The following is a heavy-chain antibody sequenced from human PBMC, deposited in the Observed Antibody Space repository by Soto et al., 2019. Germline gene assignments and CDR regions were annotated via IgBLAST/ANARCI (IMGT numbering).Heavy chain of an antibody. V-gene: IGHV3-23*01. CDR2: ITGGIGTT. J-gene: IGHJ4*02. CDR3: AKTWRYTNSEIDF. D-gene: IGHD2-2*02. Sequence: EVQLLESGGGLVPPGGSLRLSCAASGFNFINFAMSWVRQAPGKGLEWVSGITGGIGTTYYADAVKGRFTISRDNSRNTLYLQMDSLGVEDTAIYYCAKTWRYTNSEIDFWGQGTRVTVSS. CDR1: GFNFINFA.